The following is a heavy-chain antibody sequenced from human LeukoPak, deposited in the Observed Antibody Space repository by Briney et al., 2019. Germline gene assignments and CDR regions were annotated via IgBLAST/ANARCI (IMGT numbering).Heavy chain of an antibody. V-gene: IGHV3-66*04. CDR3: AGQDYGGNAGGFVY. Sequence: PGGSLRLSCAASRFTVSSNYMSWVRQAPGKGLEGVSGIYSGGSTYYADSVKGRFTISRDNSENTVYFQMNNLRAEDTAVYYCAGQDYGGNAGGFVYWGQGTLVTVSS. D-gene: IGHD4-23*01. CDR2: IYSGGST. J-gene: IGHJ4*02. CDR1: RFTVSSNY.